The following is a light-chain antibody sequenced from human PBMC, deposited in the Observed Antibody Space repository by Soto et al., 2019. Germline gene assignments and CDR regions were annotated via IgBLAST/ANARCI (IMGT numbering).Light chain of an antibody. V-gene: IGKV4-1*01. CDR2: WAS. J-gene: IGKJ4*01. Sequence: DIVMTQSPDSLAVSLGERATINCKSSQSVLYSSNNKNYLAWYQQKPGQPPKLLIYWASSRESGVPDRFSGSGSGTDFTLTISSLQPEDVAFYSCQQYFSLPLTFGGGTKVDIK. CDR1: QSVLYSSNNKNY. CDR3: QQYFSLPLT.